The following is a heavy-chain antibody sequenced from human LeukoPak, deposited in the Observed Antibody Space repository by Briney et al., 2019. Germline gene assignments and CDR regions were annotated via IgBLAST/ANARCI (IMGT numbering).Heavy chain of an antibody. CDR1: GGSISNYY. V-gene: IGHV4-59*01. Sequence: SETLTLTCTVSGGSISNYYRSWIRQPPGKGLEWIGYIYYSGSTNYNPSLKSRVTISVDTSKNQFSLRLSSVTAADTAVYYCVRGSGWYYLWGQGTLVTVSS. CDR3: VRGSGWYYL. J-gene: IGHJ4*02. D-gene: IGHD6-19*01. CDR2: IYYSGST.